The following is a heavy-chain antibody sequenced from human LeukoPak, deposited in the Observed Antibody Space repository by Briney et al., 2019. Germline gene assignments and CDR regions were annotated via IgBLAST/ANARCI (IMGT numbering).Heavy chain of an antibody. D-gene: IGHD2-2*02. CDR1: GFTFGSYS. CDR2: ISSNGGST. Sequence: PGGSLRLSCAASGFTFGSYSMNWVRQAPGKGLEYVSAISSNGGSTYYANSVKGRFTISRDNSKNTLYLQMGSLRAEDMAVYYCARTDIVVVPAAIPSGGGFDIWGQGTMVTVSS. CDR3: ARTDIVVVPAAIPSGGGFDI. V-gene: IGHV3-64*01. J-gene: IGHJ3*02.